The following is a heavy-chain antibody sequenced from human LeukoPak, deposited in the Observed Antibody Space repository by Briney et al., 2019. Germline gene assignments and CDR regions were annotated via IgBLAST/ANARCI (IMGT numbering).Heavy chain of an antibody. D-gene: IGHD3-3*01. Sequence: PGGSLRLSCAASGFTFSNYWMHWVRHARGKGGEWGSGISWNSAGLGYAESLKGRFTLSRDNAKNSLYLQINSLRPEDTAVYYCVKDSVFREGYFDHWGQGTPVTVSS. CDR2: ISWNSAGL. CDR1: GFTFSNYW. J-gene: IGHJ4*02. V-gene: IGHV3-9*01. CDR3: VKDSVFREGYFDH.